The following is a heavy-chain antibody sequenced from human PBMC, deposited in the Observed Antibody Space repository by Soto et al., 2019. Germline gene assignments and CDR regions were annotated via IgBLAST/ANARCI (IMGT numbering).Heavy chain of an antibody. Sequence: SETLSLTCTVSGGSISSYYWSWIRQPPGKGLEWIGYIYYSGTTYYNPSLKSRLTISIDTSKNQFSLKMTSVTAAVTSVYYCARETYGDYVGYFDPWGQGIQVTVSS. J-gene: IGHJ5*02. CDR2: IYYSGTT. CDR3: ARETYGDYVGYFDP. D-gene: IGHD4-17*01. CDR1: GGSISSYY. V-gene: IGHV4-59*12.